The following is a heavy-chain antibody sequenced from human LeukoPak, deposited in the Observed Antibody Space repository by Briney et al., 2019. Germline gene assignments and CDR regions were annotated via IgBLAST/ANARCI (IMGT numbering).Heavy chain of an antibody. D-gene: IGHD3-22*01. V-gene: IGHV4-34*01. J-gene: IGHJ4*02. CDR1: GGSFSDYY. CDR2: INHSGNT. CDR3: ARRRSYSSGYYY. Sequence: SETLSLTCAVYGGSFSDYYWSWIRQPPGKGLEWIGEINHSGNTNYSPSLKSRVTISVDTSKNQFSLKLSSVTAADTAVYYCARRRSYSSGYYYWGQGTLVTVSS.